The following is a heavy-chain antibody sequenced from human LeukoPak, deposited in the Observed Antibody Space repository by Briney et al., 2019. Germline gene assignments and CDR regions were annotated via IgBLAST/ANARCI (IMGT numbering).Heavy chain of an antibody. CDR1: GFTFSSYS. J-gene: IGHJ4*02. Sequence: GGSLRLSCAASGFTFSSYSMNWVRQAPGKGLEWVSYISSSSSTIYYADSVKGRFTISRDNAKNSLYLQMSSLRAEDTAVYYCAREGGYCSSTSCGYFDYWGQGTLVTVSS. V-gene: IGHV3-48*04. D-gene: IGHD2-2*01. CDR3: AREGGYCSSTSCGYFDY. CDR2: ISSSSSTI.